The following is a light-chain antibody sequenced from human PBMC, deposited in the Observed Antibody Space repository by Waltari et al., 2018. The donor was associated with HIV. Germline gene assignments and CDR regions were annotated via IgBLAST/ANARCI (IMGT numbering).Light chain of an antibody. V-gene: IGLV2-8*01. J-gene: IGLJ3*02. CDR2: WVH. Sequence: QSALTQPPSPSGSLGQSVTISSTGPTSDVGGFNYSSWSQQPPCKAPKLRIYWVHKRPSWVPDRFSGSKSGKTASLTVSGLQAEDEADYYCSSYAGNNNWVFGGGTKLTVL. CDR1: TSDVGGFNY. CDR3: SSYAGNNNWV.